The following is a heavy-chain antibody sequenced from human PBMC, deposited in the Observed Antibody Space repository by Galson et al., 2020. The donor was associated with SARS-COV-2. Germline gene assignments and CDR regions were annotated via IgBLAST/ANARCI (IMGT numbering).Heavy chain of an antibody. CDR3: APYLGGNSGFFDP. CDR2: IYYSGST. V-gene: IGHV4-30-4*01. J-gene: IGHJ5*02. Sequence: SETLSLTCSVSGGSISRNNYYWSWIRQPPGKGLEWIGYIYYSGSTYYNPSLKSRATMSIDTSENQFSLKLRSMTAADTAVYYCAPYLGGNSGFFDPWGQGTLVTVSS. CDR1: GGSISRNNYY. D-gene: IGHD2-21*02.